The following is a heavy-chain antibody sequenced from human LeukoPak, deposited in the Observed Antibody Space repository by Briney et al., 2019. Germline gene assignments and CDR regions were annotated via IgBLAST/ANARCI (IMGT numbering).Heavy chain of an antibody. CDR1: GYTFTGYY. Sequence: ASVKVSCKASGYTFTGYYMHWVRQAPGQGLEWMGWINPNSGGTNYAQKFQGRVTMTRDTSISTAYMELSRLRSDDTAAYYCARGRPTTSIAAAGVNWFDPWGQGTLVTVSS. CDR3: ARGRPTTSIAAAGVNWFDP. D-gene: IGHD6-13*01. CDR2: INPNSGGT. J-gene: IGHJ5*02. V-gene: IGHV1-2*02.